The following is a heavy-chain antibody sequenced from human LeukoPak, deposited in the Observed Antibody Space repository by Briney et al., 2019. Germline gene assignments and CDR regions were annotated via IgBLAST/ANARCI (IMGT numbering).Heavy chain of an antibody. CDR1: GFAFDDYA. D-gene: IGHD6-13*01. CDR3: AKDMKEQQLVCALDY. Sequence: PGGSLRLSCAASGFAFDDYAMHWVRQAPGKGLEWVSGISWNSGSIGYADSVKGRFTISRDNAKNSLYLQMNSLRAEDTALYYCAKDMKEQQLVCALDYWGQGTLVTVSS. J-gene: IGHJ4*02. V-gene: IGHV3-9*01. CDR2: ISWNSGSI.